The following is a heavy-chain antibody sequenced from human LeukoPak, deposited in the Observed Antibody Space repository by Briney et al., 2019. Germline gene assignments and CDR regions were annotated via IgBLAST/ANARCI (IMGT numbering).Heavy chain of an antibody. V-gene: IGHV1-18*01. J-gene: IGHJ4*02. CDR3: ARVGTSGSYFGY. CDR2: ISGYNGNT. CDR1: GYTFTSYG. Sequence: ASVKVSCKASGYTFTSYGISWVRQAPGQGLEWMGWISGYNGNTNYAQNLQGRVTMTTDTSTNTAYMELRSLTSDDTAVYYCARVGTSGSYFGYWGQGTLVTVSS. D-gene: IGHD3-10*01.